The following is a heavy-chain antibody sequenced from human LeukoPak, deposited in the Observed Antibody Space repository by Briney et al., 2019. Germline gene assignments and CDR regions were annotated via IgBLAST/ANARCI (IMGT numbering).Heavy chain of an antibody. CDR2: INRSGST. CDR3: AGTCGGRPSP. D-gene: IGHD2-21*01. V-gene: IGHV4-34*01. CDR1: GGSFSGYY. Sequence: SETLSLTCAVYGGSFSGYYWSWIRQPPGKGLEWIGEINRSGSTNYNPSLKSRVTISVDTSKNQFSLKLSSVTAADTAVYYCAGTCGGRPSPWGQGTLVTVSS. J-gene: IGHJ5*02.